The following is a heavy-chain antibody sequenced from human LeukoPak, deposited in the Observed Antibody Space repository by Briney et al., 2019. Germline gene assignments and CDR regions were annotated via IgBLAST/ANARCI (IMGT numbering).Heavy chain of an antibody. D-gene: IGHD6-13*01. CDR3: AKDSEYSSSWYGDFDY. Sequence: GGSLRLSCAASGFTFSSYGMHWVRQAPGKGLEWVAFIRYDGSNKYYADSVKGRFTISRDNSKNTLYLQMNSLRAEDTAVYYCAKDSEYSSSWYGDFDYWGQGTLVTVSS. CDR1: GFTFSSYG. CDR2: IRYDGSNK. J-gene: IGHJ4*02. V-gene: IGHV3-30*02.